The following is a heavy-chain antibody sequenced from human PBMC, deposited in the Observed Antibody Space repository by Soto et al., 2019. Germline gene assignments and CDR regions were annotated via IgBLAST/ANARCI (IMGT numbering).Heavy chain of an antibody. CDR3: ARLAARPDYYYGMDV. D-gene: IGHD6-6*01. V-gene: IGHV1-3*01. J-gene: IGHJ6*02. CDR2: INAGNGNT. CDR1: GYTFTSYA. Sequence: ASVKVSCKASGYTFTSYAMHWVRQAPGQRLEWMGWINAGNGNTKYSQKFQGRVTITRDTSASTAYMELSSLRSEDTAVYYCARLAARPDYYYGMDVWGQGTTVTVSS.